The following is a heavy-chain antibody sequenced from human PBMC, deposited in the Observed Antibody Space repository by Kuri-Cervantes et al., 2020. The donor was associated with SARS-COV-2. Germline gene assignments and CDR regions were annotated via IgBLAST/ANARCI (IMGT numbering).Heavy chain of an antibody. V-gene: IGHV4-30-2*01. CDR1: GGSISSGGYY. D-gene: IGHD6-6*01. CDR3: ASIAARPYFDY. CDR2: IYHSGST. Sequence: LRLSCTVSGGSISSGGYYWSWIRQPPGKGLEWIGYIYHSGSTYYNPSLKSRVTISVDTSKNQFSLKLSSVTAADTAVYYCASIAARPYFDYWGQGTLVPSPQ. J-gene: IGHJ4*02.